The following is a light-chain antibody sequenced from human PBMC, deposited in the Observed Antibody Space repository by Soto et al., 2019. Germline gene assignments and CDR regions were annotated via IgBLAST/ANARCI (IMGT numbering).Light chain of an antibody. V-gene: IGKV1-39*01. J-gene: IGKJ2*01. Sequence: DIQMTQSPSSLSAAVGDSVTITCRASQDIKKYLNWYHQTPGKAPTLLVFATSTLHNGVPSRFSGSRSETDFSLTITRLQPADFATYYCQKSYISPYTFGQGTKLEIK. CDR1: QDIKKY. CDR3: QKSYISPYT. CDR2: ATS.